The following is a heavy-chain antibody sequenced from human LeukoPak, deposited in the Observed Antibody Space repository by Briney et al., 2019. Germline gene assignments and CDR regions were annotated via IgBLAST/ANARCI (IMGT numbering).Heavy chain of an antibody. J-gene: IGHJ4*02. Sequence: SETLSLTCAVYGGSFIGYYWSWIRQPPGKGLEWIGEINHSGSTNYNPSLKSRVTISVDRSKNQFSLKLSSVTAADTAVYYCARVGSSWFFVDYWGQGTLVTVSS. CDR3: ARVGSSWFFVDY. D-gene: IGHD6-13*01. V-gene: IGHV4-34*01. CDR1: GGSFIGYY. CDR2: INHSGST.